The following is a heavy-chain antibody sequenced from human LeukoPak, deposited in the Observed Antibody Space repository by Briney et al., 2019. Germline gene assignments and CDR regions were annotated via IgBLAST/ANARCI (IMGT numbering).Heavy chain of an antibody. Sequence: ASVKVSCKASGYTFTGYYMHWVRQAPGQGLEWMGWINPNSGGTNYAQKFQGRVTMTRDTSISTAYMELSRLRSDDTAVYYCARVDTAMVLYGMDVWGQGTTVTVSS. D-gene: IGHD5-18*01. CDR3: ARVDTAMVLYGMDV. CDR2: INPNSGGT. V-gene: IGHV1-2*02. CDR1: GYTFTGYY. J-gene: IGHJ6*02.